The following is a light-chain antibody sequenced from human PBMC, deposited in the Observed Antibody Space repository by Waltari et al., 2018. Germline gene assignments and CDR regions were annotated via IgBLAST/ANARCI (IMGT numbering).Light chain of an antibody. Sequence: DIQMTQSPSSLSASVGDRVTITGRPSQSISSYLNWYQQKPGKAPKLLIYAASSLQSGVPSRFSGSGSGTDFTLTISSLQPEDFATYYCQQSYSTRYTFGQGTKLEIK. CDR3: QQSYSTRYT. CDR1: QSISSY. V-gene: IGKV1-39*01. J-gene: IGKJ2*01. CDR2: AAS.